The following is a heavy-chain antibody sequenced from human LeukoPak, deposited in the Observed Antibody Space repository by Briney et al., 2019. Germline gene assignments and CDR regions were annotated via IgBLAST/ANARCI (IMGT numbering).Heavy chain of an antibody. CDR1: GFSFSSYS. CDR2: ITSSGSST. J-gene: IGHJ4*02. CDR3: AKEKSGYGYLYYFDY. D-gene: IGHD5-18*01. V-gene: IGHV3-23*01. Sequence: GGSLRLSCEASGFSFSSYSMSWVRQAPGKGLEWVSGITSSGSSTYYADSVKGRFTISRDNSKNTLYLQMNSLRAEDTAVYYCAKEKSGYGYLYYFDYWGQGTLVTVSS.